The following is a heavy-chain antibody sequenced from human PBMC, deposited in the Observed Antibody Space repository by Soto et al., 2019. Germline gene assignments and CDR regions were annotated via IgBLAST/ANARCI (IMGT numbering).Heavy chain of an antibody. CDR1: GGSISSGGYY. CDR3: ARDPRGAHYFDS. D-gene: IGHD3-16*01. Sequence: SETLSLTCTVSGGSISSGGYYWSCVRQHAGKGLEWIGYIYYTGNTYYNPSLKSRVTISVDTSKNQFSLKLSSVTAADTAVYYCARDPRGAHYFDSWGQGTPVTVSS. J-gene: IGHJ4*02. V-gene: IGHV4-31*03. CDR2: IYYTGNT.